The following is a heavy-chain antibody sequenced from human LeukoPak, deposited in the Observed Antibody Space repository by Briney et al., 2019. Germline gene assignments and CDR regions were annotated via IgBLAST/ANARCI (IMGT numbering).Heavy chain of an antibody. J-gene: IGHJ4*02. CDR2: ISYDGSNK. D-gene: IGHD4-17*01. Sequence: GGSLRLSCAASGFTFSSYAMHWVRQAPGKGLEWVAVISYDGSNKYYADSVKGRFTISRDNSKNTLYLQMNSLRPEDTAVYYCARETTVTTEYYFDYWGQGTLVTVSS. V-gene: IGHV3-30*01. CDR1: GFTFSSYA. CDR3: ARETTVTTEYYFDY.